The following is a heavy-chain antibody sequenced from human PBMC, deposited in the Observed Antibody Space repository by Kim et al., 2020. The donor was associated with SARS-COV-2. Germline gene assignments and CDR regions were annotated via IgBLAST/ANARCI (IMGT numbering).Heavy chain of an antibody. V-gene: IGHV3-30*04. D-gene: IGHD3-3*01. CDR3: ARAGDYDFWSGYQLYFDY. Sequence: GGSLRLSCAASGFTFSSYAMHWVRQAPGKGLEWVAVISYDGSNKYYADSVKGRFTISRDNSKNTLYLQMNSLRAEDTAVYYCARAGDYDFWSGYQLYFDYWGQGTLVTVSS. J-gene: IGHJ4*02. CDR2: ISYDGSNK. CDR1: GFTFSSYA.